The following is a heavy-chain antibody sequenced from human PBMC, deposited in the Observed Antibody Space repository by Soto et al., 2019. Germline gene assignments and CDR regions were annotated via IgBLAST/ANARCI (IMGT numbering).Heavy chain of an antibody. CDR1: GFTFSSYG. CDR3: AKVPPTVVTPARKENWFDP. CDR2: ISYDGSNK. J-gene: IGHJ5*02. D-gene: IGHD4-17*01. V-gene: IGHV3-30*18. Sequence: GSLRLSCAASGFTFSSYGMHWVRQAPGKGLEWVAVISYDGSNKYYADSVKGRFTISRDNSKNTLYLQMNSLRAEDTAVYYCAKVPPTVVTPARKENWFDPWGQGTLVTVSS.